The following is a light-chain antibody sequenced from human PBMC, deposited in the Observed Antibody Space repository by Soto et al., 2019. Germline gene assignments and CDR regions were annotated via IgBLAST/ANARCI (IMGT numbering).Light chain of an antibody. Sequence: EIVLTQSPATLSLSPGERATLSCRASQSVSSYLAWYQQKPGQAPRLLIYDASNRATGLPARFSGSGSGTGLTLTIRRLEPEDFAVYSCQQRSNWPWTFGQGTKVELK. V-gene: IGKV3-11*01. J-gene: IGKJ1*01. CDR2: DAS. CDR1: QSVSSY. CDR3: QQRSNWPWT.